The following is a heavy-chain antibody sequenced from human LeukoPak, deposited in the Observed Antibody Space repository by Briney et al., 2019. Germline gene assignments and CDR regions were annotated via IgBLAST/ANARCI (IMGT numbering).Heavy chain of an antibody. D-gene: IGHD5-12*01. CDR3: ARDSGYDKLDY. Sequence: ASVKVSCKASGYTFTDYGISWVRQAPGQGFEWMGWISAYNGNTNYAQKLQGRVSMTTDTSTSTAYMEVRSLRSDDTAVYYCARDSGYDKLDYWGQGTLVTVSS. V-gene: IGHV1-18*01. J-gene: IGHJ4*02. CDR1: GYTFTDYG. CDR2: ISAYNGNT.